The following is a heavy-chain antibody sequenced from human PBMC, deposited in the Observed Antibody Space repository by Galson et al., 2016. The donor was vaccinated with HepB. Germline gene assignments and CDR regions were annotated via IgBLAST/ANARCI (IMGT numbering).Heavy chain of an antibody. Sequence: SLRLSCATSGFSQNDHAMHWVRQAPGEGLEWVAGVSWNGGVIGYADSVKGRFTLSRDMASNSLYLQMNSLRPDDTALYFCAKDMGGQVYGSGSSIRYYYAMDVWGQGTTVTVSS. V-gene: IGHV3-9*01. J-gene: IGHJ6*02. CDR3: AKDMGGQVYGSGSSIRYYYAMDV. CDR1: GFSQNDHA. CDR2: VSWNGGVI. D-gene: IGHD3-10*01.